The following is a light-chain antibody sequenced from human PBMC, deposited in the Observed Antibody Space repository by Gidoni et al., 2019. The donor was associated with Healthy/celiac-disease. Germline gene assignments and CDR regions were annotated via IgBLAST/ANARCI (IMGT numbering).Light chain of an antibody. V-gene: IGKV3-20*01. J-gene: IGKJ1*01. CDR1: QSVSSSY. CDR3: QQYGSSPRT. CDR2: GAS. Sequence: EIVLTQSPGTLSLSPGERATLSCSASQSVSSSYLAWYQQKPGQAPRLLIYGASSRATGIPDRFSGSGSGTEFTITISRLETEDFAVYYCQQYGSSPRTFGQGTKVEIK.